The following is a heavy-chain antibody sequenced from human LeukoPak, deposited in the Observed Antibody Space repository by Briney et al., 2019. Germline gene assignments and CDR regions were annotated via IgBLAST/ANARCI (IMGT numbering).Heavy chain of an antibody. J-gene: IGHJ4*02. CDR2: IHSSGNT. CDR1: GGSISRYY. D-gene: IGHD5-12*01. CDR3: ARMGGYSGYATH. Sequence: SETLSLTCTVSGGSISRYYWSWIRQPPGKGLEWIGYIHSSGNTNYNPSLKSRVTISVDTSKNQFSLKLSSVTAADTAVYYCARMGGYSGYATHWGQGTLVTVSS. V-gene: IGHV4-59*08.